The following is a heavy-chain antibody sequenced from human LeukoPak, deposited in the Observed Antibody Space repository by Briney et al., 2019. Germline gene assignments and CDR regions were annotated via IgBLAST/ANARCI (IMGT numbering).Heavy chain of an antibody. Sequence: PPGRSLRLSCAASGFTFDDYAMHWVRQASGKGLEWVSGISWNSDTRTYADSVKGRFTISRDNAKNSLYLQMNSLRAEDTALYYCAKAMIVVITDDAFDIWGQGTMVTVSS. CDR1: GFTFDDYA. J-gene: IGHJ3*02. CDR3: AKAMIVVITDDAFDI. V-gene: IGHV3-9*01. CDR2: ISWNSDTR. D-gene: IGHD3-22*01.